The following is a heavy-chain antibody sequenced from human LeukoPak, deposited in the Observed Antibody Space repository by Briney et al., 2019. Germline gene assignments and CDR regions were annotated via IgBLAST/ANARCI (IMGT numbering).Heavy chain of an antibody. J-gene: IGHJ4*02. CDR3: ARRIAAAGTNYYFDY. CDR2: IYYSGGT. V-gene: IGHV4-39*01. CDR1: GGSISSSSYY. D-gene: IGHD6-13*01. Sequence: PSETLSLTCTVSGGSISSSSYYWGWIRQPPGKGLEWIGSIYYSGGTYYNPSLKSRVTISVDTSKNQFSLKLSSVTAADTAVYYCARRIAAAGTNYYFDYWGQGTLVTVSS.